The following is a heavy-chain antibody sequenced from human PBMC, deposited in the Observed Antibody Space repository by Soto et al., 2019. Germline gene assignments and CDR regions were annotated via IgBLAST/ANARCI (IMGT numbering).Heavy chain of an antibody. CDR2: IYYSGRT. D-gene: IGHD6-6*01. V-gene: IGHV4-39*02. Sequence: QLQLQESGPGLVKPSETLSLTCTVSGGSISSSSYYWGWIRQPPGKGLEWIGSIYYSGRTYYNPSLKSRVSISVDTSKNRFNLKLSSVTAADTAVYYCASPLSEYSSSSEWYYWGQGTLVTVSS. CDR3: ASPLSEYSSSSEWYY. CDR1: GGSISSSSYY. J-gene: IGHJ4*02.